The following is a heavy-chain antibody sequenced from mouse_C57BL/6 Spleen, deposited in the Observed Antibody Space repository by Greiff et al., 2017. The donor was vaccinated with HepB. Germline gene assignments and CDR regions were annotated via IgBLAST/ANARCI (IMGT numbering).Heavy chain of an antibody. CDR1: GYTFTSYW. D-gene: IGHD6-1*01. CDR2: IDPSDSYT. Sequence: VQLQQPGAELVRPGTSVKLSCKASGYTFTSYWMHWVKQRPGQGLEWIGVIDPSDSYTNYNQKFKGKATLTVDTSSSTAYMQLSSLTSEDSAVYYCAREQLGFAYWGQGTLVTVSA. J-gene: IGHJ3*01. V-gene: IGHV1-59*01. CDR3: AREQLGFAY.